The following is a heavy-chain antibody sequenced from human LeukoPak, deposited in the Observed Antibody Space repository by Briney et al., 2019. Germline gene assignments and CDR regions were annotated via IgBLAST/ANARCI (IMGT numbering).Heavy chain of an antibody. Sequence: PGGSLRLSCAASGFTFSSYAMHWVRQAPGKGVEWVAVISYDGSNKYYADSVKGRFTISRDNSKNTLYLQMNSLRAEDTAVYYCARVPPKPLKRYPDIWGQGTMVTVSS. CDR2: ISYDGSNK. CDR1: GFTFSSYA. J-gene: IGHJ3*02. D-gene: IGHD1-26*01. CDR3: ARVPPKPLKRYPDI. V-gene: IGHV3-30-3*01.